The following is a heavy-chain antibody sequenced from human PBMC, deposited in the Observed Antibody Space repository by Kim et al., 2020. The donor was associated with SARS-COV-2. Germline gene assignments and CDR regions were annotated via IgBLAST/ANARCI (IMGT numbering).Heavy chain of an antibody. J-gene: IGHJ4*02. D-gene: IGHD2-2*01. CDR3: ARPGDCSSTSCYIWYAFDI. V-gene: IGHV3-21*01. CDR1: GFTFSSYS. CDR2: ISSSSSYI. Sequence: GGSLRLSCAASGFTFSSYSMNWVRQAPGKGLEWVSSISSSSSYIYYADSVKGRFTISRDNAKNSLYLQMNSLRAEDTAVYYCARPGDCSSTSCYIWYAFDIWGQGTLVTVSS.